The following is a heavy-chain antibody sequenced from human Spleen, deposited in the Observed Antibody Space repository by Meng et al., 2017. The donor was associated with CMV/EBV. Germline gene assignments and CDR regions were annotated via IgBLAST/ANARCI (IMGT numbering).Heavy chain of an antibody. V-gene: IGHV3-30*04. D-gene: IGHD5-12*01. J-gene: IGHJ6*02. CDR1: GFTFSSYA. CDR3: AKQDGYNYYSYGLDV. CDR2: ISDDGRNK. Sequence: GGSLRLSCAASGFTFSSYAMHWVRQAPGKGLEWVAVISDDGRNKYYADSVKGRFTISRDKSKNTLYLQMNSLGADDTAVYYCAKQDGYNYYSYGLDVWGQGTTVTVSS.